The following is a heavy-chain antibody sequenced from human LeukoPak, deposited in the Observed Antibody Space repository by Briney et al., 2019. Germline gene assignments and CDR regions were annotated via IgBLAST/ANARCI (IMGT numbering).Heavy chain of an antibody. V-gene: IGHV4-39*07. CDR3: ARGGDIAARSDYYYYMDV. CDR2: IYYSGST. J-gene: IGHJ6*03. D-gene: IGHD6-6*01. CDR1: GGSISSSSYY. Sequence: PSETLSLTCTVSGGSISSSSYYWGWIRQPPGKGLEWIGSIYYSGSTYYNPSLESRVTISVDTSKNQFSLKLSSVTAADTAVYYCARGGDIAARSDYYYYMDVWGKGTTVTVSS.